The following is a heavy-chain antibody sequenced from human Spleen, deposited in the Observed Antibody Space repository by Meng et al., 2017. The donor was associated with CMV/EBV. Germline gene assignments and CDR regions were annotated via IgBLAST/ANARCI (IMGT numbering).Heavy chain of an antibody. CDR1: GYSISSGYY. J-gene: IGHJ4*02. CDR3: ASGTIFGVVQSYFDY. V-gene: IGHV4-38-2*02. CDR2: IYHSGST. D-gene: IGHD3-3*01. Sequence: SETLSLTCTVSGYSISSGYYWGWIRQPPGKGLEWIGSIYHSGSTYYNPSLKSRVTISVDTSKNQFSLKLSSVTAADTAVYYCASGTIFGVVQSYFDYWGQGTLVTVSS.